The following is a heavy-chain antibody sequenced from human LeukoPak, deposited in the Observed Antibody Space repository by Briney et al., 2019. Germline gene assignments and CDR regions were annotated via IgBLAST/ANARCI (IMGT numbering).Heavy chain of an antibody. V-gene: IGHV3-53*01. CDR3: ARVSPSIAAFSY. CDR1: GFTVSSNY. CDR2: IYSGGST. D-gene: IGHD6-6*01. J-gene: IGHJ4*02. Sequence: GGSLRLSCAASGFTVSSNYMSWVRQAPGKGLEWVSVIYSGGSTYYADSVKGRFTISRDNSKNTLYLQMNSLRAEDTAVYYCARVSPSIAAFSYWGQGTPVTVSS.